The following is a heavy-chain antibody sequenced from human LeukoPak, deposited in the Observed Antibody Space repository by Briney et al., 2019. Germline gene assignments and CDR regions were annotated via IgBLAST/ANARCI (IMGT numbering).Heavy chain of an antibody. D-gene: IGHD4-11*01. CDR1: GYTFTTYG. CDR3: ASGRLQSQFDY. CDR2: IIPIFGTA. V-gene: IGHV1-69*05. Sequence: GASVKVSCKAPGYTFTTYGISWVRQAPGQGLEWMGGIIPIFGTANYAQKFQGRVTITTDESTSTAYMELSSLRSEDTAVYYCASGRLQSQFDYWGQGTLVTVSS. J-gene: IGHJ4*02.